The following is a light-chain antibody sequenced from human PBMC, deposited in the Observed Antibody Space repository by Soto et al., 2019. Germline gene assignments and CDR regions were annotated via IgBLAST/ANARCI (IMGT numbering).Light chain of an antibody. V-gene: IGKV3-20*01. CDR1: QRVSSSY. CDR2: SAS. J-gene: IGKJ1*01. CDR3: HQYGRSPWT. Sequence: EIVLTQSPGILSLSPGERATVSCRASQRVSSSYLAWYQQKPGQAPRLLIYSASSRATGVPDRFSGSGSGTAFTLTISRLEPEDFAVYYCHQYGRSPWTFGQGTKVEIK.